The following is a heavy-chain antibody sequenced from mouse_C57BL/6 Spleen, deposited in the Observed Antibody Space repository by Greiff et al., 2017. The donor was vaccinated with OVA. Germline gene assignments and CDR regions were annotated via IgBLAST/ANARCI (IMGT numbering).Heavy chain of an antibody. CDR2: INPNYGTT. CDR1: GYSFTDYN. Sequence: QLQESGPELVKPGASVKISCKASGYSFTDYNMNWVKQSNGKSLEWIGVINPNYGTTSYNQKFKGKATLTVDQSSSTAYMQLNSLTSEDSAVYYCASPYYYGSSPYWYFDVWGTGTTVTVSS. D-gene: IGHD1-1*01. V-gene: IGHV1-39*01. J-gene: IGHJ1*03. CDR3: ASPYYYGSSPYWYFDV.